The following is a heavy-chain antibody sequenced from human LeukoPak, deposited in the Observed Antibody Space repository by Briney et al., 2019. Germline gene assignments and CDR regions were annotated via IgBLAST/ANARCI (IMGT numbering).Heavy chain of an antibody. D-gene: IGHD2-8*02. CDR2: ISTSGST. J-gene: IGHJ5*02. CDR3: AKGSGPPWFDP. Sequence: SETLSLTCIVSGDSVSFADYYWSWIRRPAGKGLEWIGRISTSGSTNYNPSLKSRVTISLEKSKNQFSLRLRSVTAADTAVYYCAKGSGPPWFDPWGQGTLVTVSP. CDR1: GDSVSFADYY. V-gene: IGHV4-61*02.